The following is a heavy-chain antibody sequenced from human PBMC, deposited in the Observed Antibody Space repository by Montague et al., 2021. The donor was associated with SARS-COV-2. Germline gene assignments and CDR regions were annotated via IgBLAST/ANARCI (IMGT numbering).Heavy chain of an antibody. Sequence: SETLSLTCAVSGGSIKTYIWWSWVRQAPGKGLEWLGEILHSGTANYNPSLKSRVTISVDNSRNEFSLKLSSLTAADTAVYFCAKDVSLSVAALDSWGQGTLVTVSS. CDR3: AKDVSLSVAALDS. CDR1: GGSIKTYIW. V-gene: IGHV4-4*02. J-gene: IGHJ4*02. D-gene: IGHD6-19*01. CDR2: ILHSGTA.